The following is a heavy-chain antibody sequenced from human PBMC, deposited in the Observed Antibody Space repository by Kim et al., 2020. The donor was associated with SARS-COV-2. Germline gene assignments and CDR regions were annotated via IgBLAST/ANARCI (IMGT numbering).Heavy chain of an antibody. CDR2: TYYRSKWYN. CDR1: GDSVSSNSAA. V-gene: IGHV6-1*01. Sequence: SQTLSLTCAISGDSVSSNSAAWNWIRQSPSRGLEWLGRTYYRSKWYNDYAVSVKSRITINPDTSKNQFSLQLNSVTPEDTAVYYCARDRSYFCSSTSCYEVYYYYGMDVWGQGTTVTVSS. D-gene: IGHD2-2*01. J-gene: IGHJ6*02. CDR3: ARDRSYFCSSTSCYEVYYYYGMDV.